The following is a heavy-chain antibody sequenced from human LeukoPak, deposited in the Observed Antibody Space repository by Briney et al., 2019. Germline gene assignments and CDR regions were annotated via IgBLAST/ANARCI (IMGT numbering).Heavy chain of an antibody. CDR3: ARGSGGSYNWFDP. CDR2: INHSGST. Sequence: PSETLSLTCAVYGGSFSGYYWSWIRQPPGKGLEWIGEINHSGSTNYNPSLESRVTISVDTSKNQFSLKLSSVTAADTAVYYCARGSGGSYNWFDPWGQGTLVTVSS. D-gene: IGHD2-15*01. V-gene: IGHV4-34*01. J-gene: IGHJ5*02. CDR1: GGSFSGYY.